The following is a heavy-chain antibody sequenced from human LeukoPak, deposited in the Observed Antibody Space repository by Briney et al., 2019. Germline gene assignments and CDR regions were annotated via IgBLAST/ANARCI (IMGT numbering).Heavy chain of an antibody. CDR1: GFTFSSYW. Sequence: GGSLRLSCAASGFTFSSYWMNWARQAPGKGLEWVASINHNGNVNYYVDSVKGRFTISRDNAKNSLYLQMNSLRAEDTAVYYCARDPGDYYFDYWGQGTLVTVSS. V-gene: IGHV3-7*01. CDR3: ARDPGDYYFDY. J-gene: IGHJ4*02. CDR2: INHNGNVN. D-gene: IGHD2-21*02.